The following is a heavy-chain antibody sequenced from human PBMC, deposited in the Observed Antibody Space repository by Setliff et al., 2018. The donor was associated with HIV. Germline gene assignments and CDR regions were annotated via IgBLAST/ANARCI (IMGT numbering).Heavy chain of an antibody. CDR1: GYTFTNYW. D-gene: IGHD6-19*01. CDR2: IYPGDSVT. Sequence: GESLKISCQGSGYTFTNYWIGWVRQVSGRGLEWMGIIYPGDSVTRYSPSFQGQVTISADKSISTAYLQWSSLKASDTAMYYCARSIAVAGHFDYWGQGTLVTVSS. J-gene: IGHJ4*02. CDR3: ARSIAVAGHFDY. V-gene: IGHV5-51*01.